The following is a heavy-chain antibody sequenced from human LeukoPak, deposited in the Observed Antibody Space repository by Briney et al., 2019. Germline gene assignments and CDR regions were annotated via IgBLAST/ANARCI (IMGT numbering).Heavy chain of an antibody. CDR3: ARVVTSSGWYEDS. J-gene: IGHJ4*02. V-gene: IGHV3-23*01. CDR1: GFTFSSYV. CDR2: ITGSGSST. Sequence: GGSLRLSCAASGFTFSSYVMNWVRQAPGKGLEWVSAITGSGSSTYYADSVKGRFTISRDNSKNTLYLQMNSLRAKDTAVYYCARVVTSSGWYEDSWGQGTLVTVSS. D-gene: IGHD6-19*01.